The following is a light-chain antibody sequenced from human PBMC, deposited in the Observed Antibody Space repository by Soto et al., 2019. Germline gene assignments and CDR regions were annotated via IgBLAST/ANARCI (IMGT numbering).Light chain of an antibody. CDR1: SSDVGRYDY. J-gene: IGLJ1*01. CDR2: DVN. CDR3: TSFTTSSTFV. V-gene: IGLV2-14*01. Sequence: QSVLGQPAPVSGSPGQSITISFTGTSSDVGRYDYVSWFQQHPGKTPKLLIYDVNHWPSGASDRFSGSKSGNTASLTISGLQPEDEADYYCTSFTTSSTFVFGTGTKVTVL.